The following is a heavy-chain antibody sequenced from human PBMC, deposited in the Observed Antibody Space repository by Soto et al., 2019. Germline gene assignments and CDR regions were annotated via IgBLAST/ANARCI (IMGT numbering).Heavy chain of an antibody. Sequence: PGGSLRLSCAASGFTFSSYGMHWVRQAPGKGLEWVAVISYDGSNKYYADSVKGRFTISGDNSKNTLYLQMNSLRAEDTAVYYCAKGDSRWLQAYAFDYWGQGTLVTVSS. CDR1: GFTFSSYG. D-gene: IGHD5-12*01. CDR2: ISYDGSNK. V-gene: IGHV3-30*18. J-gene: IGHJ4*02. CDR3: AKGDSRWLQAYAFDY.